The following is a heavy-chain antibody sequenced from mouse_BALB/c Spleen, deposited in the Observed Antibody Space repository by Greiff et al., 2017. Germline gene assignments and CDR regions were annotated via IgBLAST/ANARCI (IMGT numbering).Heavy chain of an antibody. Sequence: VQLQQSGPELVKPGASVKISCKASGYSFTGYFMNWVMQSHGKSLEWIGRINPYNGDTFYNQKFKGKATLTVDKSSSTAHLELRSLASEDSAVYYCARSRGNYPFAYWGQGTLVTVSA. V-gene: IGHV1-20*02. CDR3: ARSRGNYPFAY. J-gene: IGHJ3*01. CDR2: INPYNGDT. D-gene: IGHD2-1*01. CDR1: GYSFTGYF.